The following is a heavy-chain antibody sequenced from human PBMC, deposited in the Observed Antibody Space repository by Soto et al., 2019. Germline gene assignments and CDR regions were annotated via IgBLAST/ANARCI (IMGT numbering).Heavy chain of an antibody. Sequence: GGSLRLSCAASGFTFDDYGMSWVRQAPGKGLEWVSGINWNGGSTGYADSVKGRFTISRDNAKNSLYLQMNSLRAEDTALYHCARVSDGSGSTATDRDIVATIFDYWGQGTLVTVSS. CDR1: GFTFDDYG. J-gene: IGHJ4*02. V-gene: IGHV3-20*01. CDR2: INWNGGST. CDR3: ARVSDGSGSTATDRDIVATIFDY. D-gene: IGHD5-12*01.